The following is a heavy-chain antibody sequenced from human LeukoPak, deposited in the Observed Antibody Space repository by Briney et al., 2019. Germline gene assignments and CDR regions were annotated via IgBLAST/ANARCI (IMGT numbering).Heavy chain of an antibody. D-gene: IGHD1-26*01. Sequence: PGGSLRLSCAASGFTFSSYGMHWVRQAPGKGLEWVALIRYDGSNEDYADSVKGRFTISRDNSKNTLYLRMNSLRAEDTAVYYCAREKHSSTIVGAADAFDIWGQGTMVTVSS. V-gene: IGHV3-30*02. CDR1: GFTFSSYG. CDR2: IRYDGSNE. CDR3: AREKHSSTIVGAADAFDI. J-gene: IGHJ3*02.